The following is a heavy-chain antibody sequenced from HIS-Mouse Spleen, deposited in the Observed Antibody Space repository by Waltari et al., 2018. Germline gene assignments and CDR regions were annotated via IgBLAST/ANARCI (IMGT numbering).Heavy chain of an antibody. CDR1: GGTFSSYA. J-gene: IGHJ3*02. CDR2: IIPILGIA. D-gene: IGHD6-13*01. CDR3: ARHPEIAAAVGAFDI. V-gene: IGHV1-69*04. Sequence: QVQLVQSGAEVKKPGSSVTVSCKASGGTFSSYAIRWVRQATGQGLEWMGRIIPILGIANYAQKFQGRVTITADKSTSTAYMELSSLRSEDTAVYYCARHPEIAAAVGAFDIWGQGTMVTVSS.